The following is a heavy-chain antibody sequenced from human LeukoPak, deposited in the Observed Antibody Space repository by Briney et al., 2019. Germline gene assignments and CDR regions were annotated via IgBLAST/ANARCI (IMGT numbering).Heavy chain of an antibody. CDR2: IYYSGST. Sequence: QPSETLSLTCTVSGGSISSYYWSWIRQPPGKGLEWIGYIYYSGSTNYNPSLKSRVTISVDTSRNQFSLKVSSVTAADTAVYYCVRHCYASGSDPLCYFDYWGQGTLVTVSS. J-gene: IGHJ4*02. V-gene: IGHV4-59*08. CDR1: GGSISSYY. D-gene: IGHD3-10*01. CDR3: VRHCYASGSDPLCYFDY.